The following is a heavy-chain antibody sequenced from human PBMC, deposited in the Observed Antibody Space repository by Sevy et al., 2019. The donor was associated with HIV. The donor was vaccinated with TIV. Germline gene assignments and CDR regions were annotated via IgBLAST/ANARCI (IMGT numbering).Heavy chain of an antibody. J-gene: IGHJ4*02. D-gene: IGHD6-13*01. V-gene: IGHV3-23*01. CDR2: ISGSGDFT. CDR1: GSTFSNYV. Sequence: GGSLRLSCADSGSTFSNYVMSWVRQAPGKGLEWVSSISGSGDFTYYPDSVKGRFTISRDNSKNTLYLQMNSLRSEDTAMYYCAKNTAAAGAGGFDYWGQGTLVTVSS. CDR3: AKNTAAAGAGGFDY.